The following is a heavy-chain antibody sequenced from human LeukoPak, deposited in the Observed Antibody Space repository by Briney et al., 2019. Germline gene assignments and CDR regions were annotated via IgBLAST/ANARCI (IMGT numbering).Heavy chain of an antibody. J-gene: IGHJ5*02. Sequence: PSETLSLTCTVSGGSISSGGYYWSWIRQPPGKGLEWIGYIYHSGSTYYNPSPKSRVTISVDRSKNQFSLKLSSVTAADTAVYYCARRCSSTGCYGGGFDPWGQGTLVTVSS. D-gene: IGHD2-2*01. CDR2: IYHSGST. V-gene: IGHV4-30-2*01. CDR3: ARRCSSTGCYGGGFDP. CDR1: GGSISSGGYY.